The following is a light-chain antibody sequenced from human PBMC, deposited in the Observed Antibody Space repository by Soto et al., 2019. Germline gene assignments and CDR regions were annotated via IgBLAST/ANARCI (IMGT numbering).Light chain of an antibody. CDR1: QSVSNNY. CDR2: GAS. Sequence: EIVLRQSPGTLSLSPGERATLSCRASQSVSNNYLAWYQQKPGQAPRLLIYGASNRATGIPDRFSGSGSGTDVTLTISRLEPEDFAVYYCQQYGSLGTFGQGTKVEIK. V-gene: IGKV3-20*01. CDR3: QQYGSLGT. J-gene: IGKJ1*01.